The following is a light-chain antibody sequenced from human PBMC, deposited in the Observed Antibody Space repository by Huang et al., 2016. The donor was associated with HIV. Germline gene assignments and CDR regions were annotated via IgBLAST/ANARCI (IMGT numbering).Light chain of an antibody. V-gene: IGKV3-15*01. CDR2: GAT. CDR1: QSVSSN. J-gene: IGKJ1*01. Sequence: EIVMTQSPATLSVSPGERATLSCRAGQSVSSNLAWYQQKPGQAPRLRSYGATTRATGIPARFSGAGAGTEFTLTISSLQSEDFAVYYCQQYNNWPRTFGQGTKVDFK. CDR3: QQYNNWPRT.